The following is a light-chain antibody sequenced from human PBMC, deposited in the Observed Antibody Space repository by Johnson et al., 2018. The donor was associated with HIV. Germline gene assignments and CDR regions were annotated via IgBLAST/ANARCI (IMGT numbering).Light chain of an antibody. V-gene: IGLV1-51*01. CDR3: GTWDSSLHGGYV. CDR1: SSNIGNNY. CDR2: DNN. Sequence: QSVLTQPPSVSAAPGQKVTISCSGSSSNIGNNYVSWYQQLPGTAPKLLIYDNNKRPSGIPDRFSGSKSGTSATLATTGLQTGDEADYYCGTWDSSLHGGYVFRHWTKVTV. J-gene: IGLJ1*01.